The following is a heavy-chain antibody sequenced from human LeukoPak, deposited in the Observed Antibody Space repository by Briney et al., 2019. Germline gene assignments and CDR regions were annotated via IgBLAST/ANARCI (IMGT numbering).Heavy chain of an antibody. V-gene: IGHV4-39*07. Sequence: SETLSLTCTVSGGSISSSSYYWSWIRQPPGKGLEWIGEINHSGSTDYNPSLKSRVTISVDTSKNQFSLRLTSVTAADTAVYYCARGLNNRKSGRRFDVFEIWGQGTMVTVSS. CDR2: INHSGST. D-gene: IGHD1-14*01. J-gene: IGHJ3*02. CDR3: ARGLNNRKSGRRFDVFEI. CDR1: GGSISSSSYY.